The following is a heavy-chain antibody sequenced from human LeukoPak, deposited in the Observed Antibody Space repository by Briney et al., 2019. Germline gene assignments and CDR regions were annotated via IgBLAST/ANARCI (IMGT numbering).Heavy chain of an antibody. CDR1: GFDFHNYV. V-gene: IGHV3-53*01. Sequence: GGSLRLSCAASGFDFHNYVIHWVRQAPGKGLEWVSVIYRGGNTYYVDSVKGRFTISRDNSKNMVYLQMNSLRVEDTAVYYCARGGYSYGRPFDHWGQGTLVTVSS. J-gene: IGHJ4*02. CDR2: IYRGGNT. CDR3: ARGGYSYGRPFDH. D-gene: IGHD5-18*01.